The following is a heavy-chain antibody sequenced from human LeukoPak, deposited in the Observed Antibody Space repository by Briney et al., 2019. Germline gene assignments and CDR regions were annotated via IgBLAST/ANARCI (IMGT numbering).Heavy chain of an antibody. CDR1: GGSISSHY. Sequence: PSETLSLTCTVSGGSISSHYWSWIRQPPGKGLEWIGFIFYTGSTNYNPSLKSRVTISVDTSKNQFSLKLSSVTVADTAVYYCARTYDSDGYFHFWGQGTLVTVSS. V-gene: IGHV4-59*11. CDR3: ARTYDSDGYFHF. J-gene: IGHJ4*02. D-gene: IGHD3-22*01. CDR2: IFYTGST.